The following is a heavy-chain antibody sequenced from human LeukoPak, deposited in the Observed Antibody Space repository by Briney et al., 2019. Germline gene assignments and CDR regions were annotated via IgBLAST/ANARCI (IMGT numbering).Heavy chain of an antibody. V-gene: IGHV3-23*01. Sequence: GGSLRLSCAASGFTFSSYAMSWVRQAPGKGLEWASAISGSGGSTYYADSVKGRFSISRDDSKNTLFLQMNSLRAEDTAVYYCARSSGWWSLDYWGQGTLVTVSS. CDR1: GFTFSSYA. CDR2: ISGSGGST. CDR3: ARSSGWWSLDY. D-gene: IGHD6-19*01. J-gene: IGHJ4*02.